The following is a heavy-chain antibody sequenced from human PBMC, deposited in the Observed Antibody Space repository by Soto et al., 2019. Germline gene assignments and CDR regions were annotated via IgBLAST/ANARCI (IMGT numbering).Heavy chain of an antibody. J-gene: IGHJ5*02. CDR2: IIPIFGTA. CDR3: ESWCERGYSYGYWFDP. CDR1: GGTFSSYA. V-gene: IGHV1-69*01. D-gene: IGHD5-18*01. Sequence: QVPLVQSGAEVKKPGSSVKVSCKASGGTFSSYAISWVRQAPGQGLEWMGGIIPIFGTANYAQKFQGRVTITADESTSTAYMELSSLRSDDTAVDYSESWCERGYSYGYWFDPWGQGTLVTVSS.